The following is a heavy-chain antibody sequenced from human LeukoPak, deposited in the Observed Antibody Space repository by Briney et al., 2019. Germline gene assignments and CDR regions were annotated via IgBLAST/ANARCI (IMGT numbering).Heavy chain of an antibody. Sequence: PVASVKVSCKVSGYTLTELSMHWVRQAPGKGLEWMGGFDPEDGETIYAQKFQGRVTMTEDTSTDTAYMELSSLRSEDTAVYYCATDSNFGYSNYGAFGAFDIWGQGTMVTVSS. J-gene: IGHJ3*02. D-gene: IGHD4-4*01. CDR3: ATDSNFGYSNYGAFGAFDI. V-gene: IGHV1-24*01. CDR2: FDPEDGET. CDR1: GYTLTELS.